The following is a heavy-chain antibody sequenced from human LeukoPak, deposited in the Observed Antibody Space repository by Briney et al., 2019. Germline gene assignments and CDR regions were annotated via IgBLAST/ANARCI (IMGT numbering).Heavy chain of an antibody. J-gene: IGHJ4*02. CDR2: ISGSGGST. V-gene: IGHV3-23*01. CDR1: GFTFSSYA. Sequence: PGGSLRLSCAASGFTFSSYAMSWVRQAPGKGLEWVSAISGSGGSTYYADSVKGRFTISRDNSKNSLYLQMNSLRAEDMALYYCAREIVAAAGTVGPFDYWGQGTLVTVSS. D-gene: IGHD6-13*01. CDR3: AREIVAAAGTVGPFDY.